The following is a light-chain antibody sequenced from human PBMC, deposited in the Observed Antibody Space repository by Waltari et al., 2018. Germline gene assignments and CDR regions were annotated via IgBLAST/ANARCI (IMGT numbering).Light chain of an antibody. CDR3: SSYAGSNNIL. CDR1: SSDIGGDNF. Sequence: QSALTQPPSASGSPGQSVTISCTGTSSDIGGDNFVPWYQHHPGRAPKIMIYDVSKRPSGVPDRFSGSKSGNTASLTVSGLQAEDEADYYCSSYAGSNNILFGGGTKLTVL. CDR2: DVS. J-gene: IGLJ2*01. V-gene: IGLV2-8*01.